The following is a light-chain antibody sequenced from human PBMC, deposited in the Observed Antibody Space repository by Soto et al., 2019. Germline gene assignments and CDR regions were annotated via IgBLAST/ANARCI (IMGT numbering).Light chain of an antibody. CDR1: QTVSKNY. V-gene: IGKV3-20*01. J-gene: IGKJ4*01. CDR2: GAF. CDR3: QQYASAPLT. Sequence: EIVLTQSPGTLSLSPGERATLSCRASQTVSKNYLAWFQQNSGQAPRLLISGAFNRATGIPDRFSGSGTGTDFTLIISRLEPEDFTMYYCQQYASAPLTLCAGTKVDIK.